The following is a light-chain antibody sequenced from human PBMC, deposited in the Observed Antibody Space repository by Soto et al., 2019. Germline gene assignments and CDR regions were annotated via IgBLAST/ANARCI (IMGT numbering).Light chain of an antibody. CDR3: QQYGSSGT. CDR2: GAS. CDR1: QSVSSSY. V-gene: IGKV3-20*01. J-gene: IGKJ1*01. Sequence: ENVLTQSPGTLSLSPGERATLSCRASQSVSSSYLAWYQQKSGQAPRLLIYGASNRVTGIPDRFSGSGSGTDFTLTISRLEPEDFAVYYCQQYGSSGTFGQGTKVDIK.